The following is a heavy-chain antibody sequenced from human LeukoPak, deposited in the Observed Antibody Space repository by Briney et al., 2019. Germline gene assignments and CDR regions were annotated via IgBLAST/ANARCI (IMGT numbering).Heavy chain of an antibody. V-gene: IGHV3-9*01. J-gene: IGHJ3*02. D-gene: IGHD2/OR15-2a*01. CDR1: GFTFDDYA. CDR3: AKEEYAFHAFDI. CDR2: ISWNSGSI. Sequence: GGSLRLSCAASGFTFDDYAMHWVRQAPGKGLEWVSGISWNSGSIGYADSVKGRFTISRDNAKNSLYLQMNSLRAEDTALRYCAKEEYAFHAFDIWGQGTMVTVSS.